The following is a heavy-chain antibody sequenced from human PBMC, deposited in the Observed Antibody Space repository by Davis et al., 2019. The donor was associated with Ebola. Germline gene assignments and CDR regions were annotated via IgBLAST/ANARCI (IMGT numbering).Heavy chain of an antibody. CDR1: GFTFSSYW. J-gene: IGHJ6*02. V-gene: IGHV3-7*01. CDR2: IKQDGSEK. Sequence: GESLKISCAASGFTFSSYWMSWVRQAPGKGLEWVANIKQDGSEKYYVDSVKGRFTISRDNSKNTLYLQMNSLRAEDTAVYYCARVYYYYYGMDVWGQGTTVTVSS. CDR3: ARVYYYYYGMDV.